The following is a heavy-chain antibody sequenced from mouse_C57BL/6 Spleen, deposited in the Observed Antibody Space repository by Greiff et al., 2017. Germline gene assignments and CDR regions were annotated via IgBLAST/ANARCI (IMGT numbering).Heavy chain of an antibody. CDR1: GYAFSSYW. V-gene: IGHV1-80*01. CDR2: IYPGDGDT. D-gene: IGHD1-1*01. J-gene: IGHJ2*01. Sequence: QVQLQQSGAELVKPGASVKISCKASGYAFSSYWMNWVKQRPGKGLEWIGQIYPGDGDTNYNGKFKGKATLTADTSTITAYMQLSSLTSENSAVYFCARSYYGSNYFDYWGQGTTLTVSS. CDR3: ARSYYGSNYFDY.